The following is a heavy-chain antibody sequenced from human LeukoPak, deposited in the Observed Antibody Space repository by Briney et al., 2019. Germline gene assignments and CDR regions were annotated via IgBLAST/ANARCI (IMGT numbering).Heavy chain of an antibody. V-gene: IGHV3-21*01. CDR3: ARNILTGYYNPPSDY. CDR1: GFTFSSYS. CDR2: ISSSSSYI. J-gene: IGHJ4*02. D-gene: IGHD3-9*01. Sequence: GGSLRLSCAASGFTFSSYSMNWVRQAPGKGLEWVSSISSSSSYIYYADSVKGRFTISRDNAKNSLYLQMNSLRSEDTAGYYCARNILTGYYNPPSDYWGQGTLVTVSS.